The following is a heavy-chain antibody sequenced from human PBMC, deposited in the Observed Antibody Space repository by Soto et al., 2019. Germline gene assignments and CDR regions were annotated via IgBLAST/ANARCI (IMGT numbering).Heavy chain of an antibody. CDR2: INAGNGNT. V-gene: IGHV1-3*01. J-gene: IGHJ5*02. CDR1: GYTFTSYA. CDR3: YGSGSYAEFDP. Sequence: QVQLVQSGAEVKKPGASVKVSCKASGYTFTSYAMHWVRQAPGQRLEWMGWINAGNGNTKYSQKFQGRVTITRDTSASTAYMELSSLRSEDTAVYYCYGSGSYAEFDPWGQGTLVTVSS. D-gene: IGHD3-10*01.